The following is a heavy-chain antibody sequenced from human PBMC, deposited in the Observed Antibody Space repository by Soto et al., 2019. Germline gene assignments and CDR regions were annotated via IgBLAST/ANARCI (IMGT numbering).Heavy chain of an antibody. Sequence: GGSLRLSCAASGFTFSNAWMSWVRQAPGKGLEWVGRIKSKADGGTTDYAAPVKGRFTISRDDSKNTLYLQMNSLKTEDTAVYYCTTGFQDYESGYWGQGTLVTVSS. D-gene: IGHD4-17*01. CDR2: IKSKADGGTT. CDR3: TTGFQDYESGY. J-gene: IGHJ4*02. CDR1: GFTFSNAW. V-gene: IGHV3-15*01.